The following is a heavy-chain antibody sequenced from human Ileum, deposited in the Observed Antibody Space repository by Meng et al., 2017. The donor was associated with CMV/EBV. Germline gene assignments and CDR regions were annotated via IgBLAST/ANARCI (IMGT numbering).Heavy chain of an antibody. CDR2: IYSGGST. D-gene: IGHD3-3*01. Sequence: GESLKISCAASGFTLRSNYLSWVRQAPGKGLEWVSVIYSGGSTYYADPVKGRFTISRDKSKNTLYLQMNSLRAEDTAVYYCARVGSEYGFWSGYRYYYGMDVWGQGTTVTVSS. CDR3: ARVGSEYGFWSGYRYYYGMDV. J-gene: IGHJ6*02. V-gene: IGHV3-53*01. CDR1: GFTLRSNY.